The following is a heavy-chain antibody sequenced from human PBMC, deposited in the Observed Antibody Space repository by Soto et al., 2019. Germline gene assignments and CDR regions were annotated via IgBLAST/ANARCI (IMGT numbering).Heavy chain of an antibody. J-gene: IGHJ6*02. D-gene: IGHD6-13*01. CDR1: GDSVSSNSAA. CDR3: ARGPSSRYSSSWYDSMDV. CDR2: TYYRSKWYN. Sequence: QTLSLTSSISGDSVSSNSAAWNWIRQSPSRGLEWLGRTYYRSKWYNDYAVSVKSRITINPDTSKNQFSLQLNSVTPEDTAVYYCARGPSSRYSSSWYDSMDVWGQGTTVTVS. V-gene: IGHV6-1*01.